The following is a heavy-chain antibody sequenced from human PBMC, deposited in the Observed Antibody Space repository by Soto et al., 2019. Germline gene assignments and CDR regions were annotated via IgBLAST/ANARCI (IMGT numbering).Heavy chain of an antibody. CDR3: ARDGTIAVAFDY. J-gene: IGHJ4*02. D-gene: IGHD6-19*01. Sequence: GGSLRLSCAASGFTFSSYAMHWVRQAPGKGLEWVAVISYDGSNKYYADSVKGRFTISRDNSKNTLYLQMNSLRAEDTAVYYCARDGTIAVAFDYWGQGTLVTVSS. CDR2: ISYDGSNK. V-gene: IGHV3-30-3*01. CDR1: GFTFSSYA.